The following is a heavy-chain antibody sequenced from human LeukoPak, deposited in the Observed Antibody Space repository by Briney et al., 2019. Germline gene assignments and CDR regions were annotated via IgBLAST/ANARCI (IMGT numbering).Heavy chain of an antibody. Sequence: HAGGSLRLSCAASGFTFSSYEMNWVRQAPGKGLEWVSYTSSSGVTIYYADSVTGRFTISRDNAKNSLYLQMNSLRAEDTAAYYCARSLHDYGDYVLNWFDPWGQGTLVTVSS. V-gene: IGHV3-48*03. J-gene: IGHJ5*02. CDR3: ARSLHDYGDYVLNWFDP. CDR2: TSSSGVTI. D-gene: IGHD4-17*01. CDR1: GFTFSSYE.